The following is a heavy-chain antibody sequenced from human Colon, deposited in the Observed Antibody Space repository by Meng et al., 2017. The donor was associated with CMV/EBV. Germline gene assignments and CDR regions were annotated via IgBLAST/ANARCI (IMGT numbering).Heavy chain of an antibody. D-gene: IGHD4-17*01. J-gene: IGHJ3*02. V-gene: IGHV4-31*11. CDR3: ARDLGGNPVTHAFGI. CDR2: VYFNGNT. CDR1: GGSIDNTGYY. Sequence: SETLSLTCAVSGGSIDNTGYYYNWIRQVPGRGPEWIGYVYFNGNTFYNPSFRSRVLISVDTSNNHFSLKFFSVIAADTAVYYCARDLGGNPVTHAFGIWGPGTMVTVSS.